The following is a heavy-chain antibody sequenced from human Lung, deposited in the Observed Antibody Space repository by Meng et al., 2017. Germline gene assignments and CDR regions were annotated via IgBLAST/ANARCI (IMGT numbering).Heavy chain of an antibody. Sequence: QVQLVESGGGLVNPGGFLRLFCAVSGFNFSDYYMSWIRQAPGKGLEWVSYISSSGSTIYYADSVKGRFTISRDNAKKSLYLQMNSLRAEDTAVYYCARDISGPVGYFDYWGQGTLVTVSS. V-gene: IGHV3-11*01. J-gene: IGHJ4*02. D-gene: IGHD1-20*01. CDR2: ISSSGSTI. CDR1: GFNFSDYY. CDR3: ARDISGPVGYFDY.